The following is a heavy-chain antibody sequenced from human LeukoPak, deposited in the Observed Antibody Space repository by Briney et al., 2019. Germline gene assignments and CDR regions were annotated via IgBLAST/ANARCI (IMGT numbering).Heavy chain of an antibody. CDR3: AREDSTLFDY. CDR2: IRYDGSNK. Sequence: PGGSLRLSCAASGFTFSSYGMHWVRQAPGKGLEWVAFIRYDGSNKYYADSVKGRFTISRDNSKNTLYLQMNSLRAEDTAVYYCAREDSTLFDYWGQGTLVTVSS. CDR1: GFTFSSYG. D-gene: IGHD6-13*01. V-gene: IGHV3-30*02. J-gene: IGHJ4*02.